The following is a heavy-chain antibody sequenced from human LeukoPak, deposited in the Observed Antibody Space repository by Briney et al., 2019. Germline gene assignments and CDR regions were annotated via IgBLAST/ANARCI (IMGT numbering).Heavy chain of an antibody. Sequence: GGSLRLSCAASGFTFSSNGMHWVRQAPGKGLEWVAFIRYDGSNKYYADSVKGRFTISRDNSKNTLYLQMNSLRAEDTAVYYCAKDMEDSSGYYYGLGAFDIWGQGTMVTLSS. CDR3: AKDMEDSSGYYYGLGAFDI. V-gene: IGHV3-30*02. CDR1: GFTFSSNG. D-gene: IGHD3-22*01. CDR2: IRYDGSNK. J-gene: IGHJ3*02.